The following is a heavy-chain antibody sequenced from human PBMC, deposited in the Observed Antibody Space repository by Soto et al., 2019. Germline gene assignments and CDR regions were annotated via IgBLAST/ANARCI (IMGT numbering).Heavy chain of an antibody. CDR1: GFTFSSYA. CDR3: ARSPHTTGSGINY. Sequence: QVQLVESGGGVVQPGRSLRLSCAASGFTFSSYAMHWVRQAPGKGLEWVAVISYDGSNKYYADSVKGRFTISRDNSKNTLYLQMNSPRAEDTAVYYCARSPHTTGSGINYWGQGTLVTVSS. CDR2: ISYDGSNK. V-gene: IGHV3-30-3*01. J-gene: IGHJ4*02. D-gene: IGHD3-10*01.